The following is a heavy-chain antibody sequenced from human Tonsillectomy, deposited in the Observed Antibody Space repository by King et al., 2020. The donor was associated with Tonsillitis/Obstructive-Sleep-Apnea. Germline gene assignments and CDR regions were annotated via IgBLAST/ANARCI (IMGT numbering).Heavy chain of an antibody. CDR1: GFTFRSFW. V-gene: IGHV3-7*04. D-gene: IGHD3-3*01. Sequence: VQLVESGGGLVQPGGSLRLSCAASGFTFRSFWMTWVRQAPGRGLEWVANIKQDGSEKYYVESVKGRFTISRDNAKNSLYLQMNSLRAEATAVYYCARDQGFWSGYDYFHYMDVWGTGTTVTVSS. J-gene: IGHJ6*03. CDR2: IKQDGSEK. CDR3: ARDQGFWSGYDYFHYMDV.